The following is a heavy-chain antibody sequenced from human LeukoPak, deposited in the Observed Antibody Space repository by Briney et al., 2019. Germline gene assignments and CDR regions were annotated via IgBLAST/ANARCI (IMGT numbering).Heavy chain of an antibody. CDR2: ISSSDRDK. V-gene: IGHV3-11*05. D-gene: IGHD2-15*01. CDR1: GFIFSDYY. J-gene: IGHJ4*02. CDR3: ARDPRYSYFDY. Sequence: GGSLRLSCAASGFIFSDYYMSRIRQAPGKGLEWVSYISSSDRDKKYADSVKGRFTIYRDNAKNSLYLQMNSLRAEDTAVYYCARDPRYSYFDYWGQGTPVTVSS.